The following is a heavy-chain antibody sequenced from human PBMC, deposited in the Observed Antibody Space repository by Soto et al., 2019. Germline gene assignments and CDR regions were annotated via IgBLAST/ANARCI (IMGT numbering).Heavy chain of an antibody. CDR2: IKQDGSEK. D-gene: IGHD6-13*01. CDR3: ARVYLKQQLVPYFDY. Sequence: HPGGSLRLSCAASGFTFSSYWMSWVRQAPGKGLEWVANIKQDGSEKYYVVSVKGRFTISRDNAKNSLYLQMNSLRAEDTAVYYYARVYLKQQLVPYFDYWGQGTLVTVSS. J-gene: IGHJ4*02. V-gene: IGHV3-7*01. CDR1: GFTFSSYW.